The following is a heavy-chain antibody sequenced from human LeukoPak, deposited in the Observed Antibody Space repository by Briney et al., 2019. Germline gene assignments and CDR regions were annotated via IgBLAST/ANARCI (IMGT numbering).Heavy chain of an antibody. V-gene: IGHV1-24*01. J-gene: IGHJ4*02. CDR3: IVGATAPFYFDY. CDR1: GYTLTELS. CDR2: FDPEDGET. Sequence: ASVKVSCKVSGYTLTELSMHWVRQAPGKGLEWMGGFDPEDGETIYAQKFQGRVTMTEDTSTDTAYMELSSLRSEDTAVYYCIVGATAPFYFDYWGQGTLVTVSS. D-gene: IGHD1-26*01.